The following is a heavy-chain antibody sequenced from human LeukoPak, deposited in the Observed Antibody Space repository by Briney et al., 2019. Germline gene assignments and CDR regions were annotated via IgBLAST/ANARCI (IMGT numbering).Heavy chain of an antibody. CDR2: ISDSGGRT. D-gene: IGHD1-26*01. CDR1: GFTFSTYA. J-gene: IGHJ4*02. V-gene: IGHV3-23*01. CDR3: AKRGNYYSFDY. Sequence: PGGSLRLSCAASGFTFSTYAMNWVRQAPGKGLEWVSAISDSGGRTYYADSVRDRFTISRDSSKNTLYLQMNSLRAEDTAVYYCAKRGNYYSFDYWGQGTLVTVSS.